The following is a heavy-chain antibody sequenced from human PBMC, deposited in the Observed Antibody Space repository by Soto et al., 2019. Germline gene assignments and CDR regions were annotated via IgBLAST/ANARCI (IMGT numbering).Heavy chain of an antibody. CDR3: ARGPLPFCSGFDY. CDR2: IWYDGINK. V-gene: IGHV3-33*01. Sequence: GGSLRLSCAASGFTFNTYGMHWVRQAPGKGLEWVAIIWYDGINKYYTDSVKGRFTISRDNSKSTLYLQMNSLRAEDTAVYYCARGPLPFCSGFDYWGQGTLVTVS. CDR1: GFTFNTYG. D-gene: IGHD3-3*01. J-gene: IGHJ4*02.